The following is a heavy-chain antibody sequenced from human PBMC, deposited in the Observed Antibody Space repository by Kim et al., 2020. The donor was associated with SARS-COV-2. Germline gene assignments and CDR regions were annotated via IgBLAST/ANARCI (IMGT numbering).Heavy chain of an antibody. D-gene: IGHD3-9*01. V-gene: IGHV3-48*02. CDR2: ISSSSSTI. CDR1: GFTFSSYS. CDR3: ARDVGYFDWLPYYFDY. J-gene: IGHJ4*02. Sequence: GGSLRLSCAASGFTFSSYSMNWVRQAPGKGLEWVSYISSSSSTIYYADSVKGRFTISRDNAKNSLYLQMNSLRDEDTAVYYCARDVGYFDWLPYYFDYWGQGTLVTVSS.